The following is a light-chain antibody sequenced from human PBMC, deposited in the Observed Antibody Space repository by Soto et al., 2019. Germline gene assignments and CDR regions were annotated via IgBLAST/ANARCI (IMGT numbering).Light chain of an antibody. V-gene: IGKV1-39*01. CDR2: DAS. CDR1: QGISSN. Sequence: DIQLTQSPSSLSASVGDRVTITCRASQGISSNLNWYQQKPGKAPKLLIYDASSLQTGVPSRFSGSGSGTDFTLTISSLQPEDIATYYCQQYYSSPPTFGQGTKVDIK. CDR3: QQYYSSPPT. J-gene: IGKJ1*01.